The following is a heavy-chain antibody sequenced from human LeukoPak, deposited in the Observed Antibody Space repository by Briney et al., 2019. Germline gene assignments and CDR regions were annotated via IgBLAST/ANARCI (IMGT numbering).Heavy chain of an antibody. CDR2: IYYSGST. J-gene: IGHJ4*02. CDR3: AGGVPGGFDWLPYYFDY. Sequence: PSQTLSLTCTVSGGSISSGGYYWSWIRQHPGKGLEWIGYIYYSGSTYYNPSLKSRVTISVDTSKNQFSLKLSSVTAADTAVYYCAGGVPGGFDWLPYYFDYWGQGTLVTVSS. CDR1: GGSISSGGYY. D-gene: IGHD3-9*01. V-gene: IGHV4-31*03.